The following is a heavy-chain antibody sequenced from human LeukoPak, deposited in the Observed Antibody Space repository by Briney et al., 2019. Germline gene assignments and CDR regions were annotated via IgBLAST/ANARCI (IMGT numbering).Heavy chain of an antibody. J-gene: IGHJ4*02. Sequence: ASVKVSCKASGYTFTSYAMNWVRQAPGQGLEWMGWINTSTGNPTYAQGFTGRFVFSLDTSVSTAYLQISSLKAEDTAVYYCARGAPYYYGSGSNNDYWGQGTLVTVSS. CDR3: ARGAPYYYGSGSNNDY. D-gene: IGHD3-10*01. V-gene: IGHV7-4-1*02. CDR2: INTSTGNP. CDR1: GYTFTSYA.